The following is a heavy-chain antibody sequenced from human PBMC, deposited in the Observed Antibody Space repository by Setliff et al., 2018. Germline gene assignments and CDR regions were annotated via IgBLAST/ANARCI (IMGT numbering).Heavy chain of an antibody. CDR3: ARHTIAMSTIISYFDY. CDR2: IYTSGGT. D-gene: IGHD3-10*01. Sequence: PSETLSLTCTVSGDSMNDNHWTWMRQPPGKGLEWIGYIYTSGGTNYNPSLKSRVTISVEMTENQFSLQLSSVTAADTAVYYCARHTIAMSTIISYFDYWGQGTLVTVSS. CDR1: GDSMNDNH. V-gene: IGHV4-4*08. J-gene: IGHJ4*02.